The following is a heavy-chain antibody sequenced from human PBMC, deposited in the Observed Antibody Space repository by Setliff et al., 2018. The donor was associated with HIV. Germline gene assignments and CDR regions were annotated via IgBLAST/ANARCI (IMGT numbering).Heavy chain of an antibody. CDR3: AREGLLVTTVGGAYWYHGMDV. CDR2: INSNGSYI. J-gene: IGHJ6*02. CDR1: GFSLSSYS. V-gene: IGHV3-21*04. Sequence: LSLSCTGSGFSLSSYSMNWVRLAPGKGLECVSFINSNGSYIFYADSVKGRFTISRDNAKNSLYLQMNSLRAEDTAVYYCAREGLLVTTVGGAYWYHGMDVWGQGTTVTVSS. D-gene: IGHD4-4*01.